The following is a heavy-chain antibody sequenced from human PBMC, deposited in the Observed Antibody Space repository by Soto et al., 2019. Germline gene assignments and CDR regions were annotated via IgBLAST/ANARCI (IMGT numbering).Heavy chain of an antibody. Sequence: PSETLSLTSTVSGGSISSGGYYWSWIRQHPGKGLEWIGYIYYSGSTYYNPSLKSRVTISVYTSKNQFSLKLSSVTAADTAVYYCARGLRYFDCLPPYGMDVWGQGTTVTVSS. CDR1: GGSISSGGYY. CDR3: ARGLRYFDCLPPYGMDV. CDR2: IYYSGST. J-gene: IGHJ6*02. V-gene: IGHV4-31*03. D-gene: IGHD3-9*01.